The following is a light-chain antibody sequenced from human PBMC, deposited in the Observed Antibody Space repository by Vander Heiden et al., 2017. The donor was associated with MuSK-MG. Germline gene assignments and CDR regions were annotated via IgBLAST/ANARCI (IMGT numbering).Light chain of an antibody. CDR2: GAS. V-gene: IGKV3-15*01. J-gene: IGKJ4*01. Sequence: EIVMTQSPATLSVSPGERATLSCRASQSVSSNLAWYQQKPGQAPRLLIYGASTRATGNPARFSGSWYGKEFTLTISSRQSEDFAVYYCQQYNNWPLLTFGGGTKVEIK. CDR3: QQYNNWPLLT. CDR1: QSVSSN.